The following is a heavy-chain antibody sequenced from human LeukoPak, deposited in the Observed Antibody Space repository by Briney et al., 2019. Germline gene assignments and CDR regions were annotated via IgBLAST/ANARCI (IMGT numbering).Heavy chain of an antibody. CDR1: GYTFTSYG. J-gene: IGHJ6*02. CDR3: ARGMYDFWSGYYYSMDV. V-gene: IGHV1-18*01. CDR2: ISAYNGNT. Sequence: ASVKVSCKASGYTFTSYGISWVRQAPGQGLEWMGWISAYNGNTNYAQKLQGRVTMTTDTSTSTAYMELRSLRSDDTAVYYCARGMYDFWSGYYYSMDVWGQGTTVTVSS. D-gene: IGHD3-3*01.